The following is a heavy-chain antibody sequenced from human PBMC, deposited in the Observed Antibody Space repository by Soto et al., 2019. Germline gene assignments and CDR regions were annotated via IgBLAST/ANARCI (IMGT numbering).Heavy chain of an antibody. V-gene: IGHV1-69*13. CDR1: GGTFSSYS. Sequence: SVKVSCKASGGTFSSYSISWVRQAPGQGLEWMGGIIPIFGTANYAQKFQGRVTITADESTSTAYMELSSLRSEDTAVYYCARTPIELMTHYDAFDIWGQGTMVTVSS. D-gene: IGHD2-8*01. CDR2: IIPIFGTA. CDR3: ARTPIELMTHYDAFDI. J-gene: IGHJ3*02.